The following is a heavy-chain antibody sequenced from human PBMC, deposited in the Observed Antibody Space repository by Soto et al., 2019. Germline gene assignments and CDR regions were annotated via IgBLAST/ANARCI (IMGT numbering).Heavy chain of an antibody. V-gene: IGHV1-69*13. CDR2: IIPIFGTA. J-gene: IGHJ6*02. D-gene: IGHD3-22*01. CDR3: ARDSSGYYPGSYYYYGMDV. CDR1: GGTFSSYA. Sequence: SVKVSCKASGGTFSSYAISWVRQAPGQGLEWMGGIIPIFGTANYAQKFQGRVTITADESTSTAYMELSSLRSEDTAVYYCARDSSGYYPGSYYYYGMDVWGQGTTVTVSS.